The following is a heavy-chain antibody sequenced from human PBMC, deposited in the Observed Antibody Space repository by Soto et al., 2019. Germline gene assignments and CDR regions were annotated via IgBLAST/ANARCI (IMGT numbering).Heavy chain of an antibody. Sequence: HPVGSLRLSCASSGFTFSSYGMHCVRHSPGKGLEWVAVISYDGSNKYYADSVKGRFTISRDNSKNTLYLQMNSLRAEDTAVYYCAKDQYSSLRRNYYYYGMEVWGQGTTVTVSS. CDR1: GFTFSSYG. V-gene: IGHV3-30*18. CDR2: ISYDGSNK. CDR3: AKDQYSSLRRNYYYYGMEV. J-gene: IGHJ6*02. D-gene: IGHD6-6*01.